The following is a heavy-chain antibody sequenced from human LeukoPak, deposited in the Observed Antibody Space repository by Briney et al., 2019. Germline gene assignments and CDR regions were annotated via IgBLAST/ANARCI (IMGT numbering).Heavy chain of an antibody. CDR1: GFTFSSYG. CDR2: ISYDGSNK. CDR3: AKPHYCSSTSCYGESPFDY. Sequence: GGSMRLSCAASGFTFSSYGMHWVRQAPGKGLEWVAVISYDGSNKYYTDSVKGRFTISRDNSKNTLNLQMNSLRAEDTAVYYCAKPHYCSSTSCYGESPFDYWGQGTLVTVSS. V-gene: IGHV3-30*18. D-gene: IGHD2-2*01. J-gene: IGHJ4*02.